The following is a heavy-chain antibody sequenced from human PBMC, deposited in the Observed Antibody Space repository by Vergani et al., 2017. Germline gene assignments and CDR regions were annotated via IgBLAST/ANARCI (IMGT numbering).Heavy chain of an antibody. CDR3: ATVGIAAASPRYYGMDV. D-gene: IGHD6-13*01. J-gene: IGHJ6*02. V-gene: IGHV1-24*01. Sequence: QVKLVQSGAEVTKPGASVKVSCKVSGYTLTELSMHWVRQAPGKGLEWMGGFDPEDGETIYAQKFQGRVTMTEDTSTDTAYMELSSLRSEDTAVYYCATVGIAAASPRYYGMDVWGQGTTVTVSS. CDR2: FDPEDGET. CDR1: GYTLTELS.